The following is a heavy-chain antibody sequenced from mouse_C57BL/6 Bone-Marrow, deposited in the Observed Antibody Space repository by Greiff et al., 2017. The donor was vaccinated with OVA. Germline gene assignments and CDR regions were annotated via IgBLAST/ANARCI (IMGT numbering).Heavy chain of an antibody. Sequence: QVQLQQSGPELVKPGASVKISCKASGYAFSSSWMNWVKQRPGQGLEWIGRIYPGDGDTNYNGKFKGKATLTADKSSSTAYMQLSSLTSEDAAVYFCALIYYGNYYAMDYWGQGTSVTVSS. J-gene: IGHJ4*01. V-gene: IGHV1-82*01. CDR3: ALIYYGNYYAMDY. D-gene: IGHD2-1*01. CDR1: GYAFSSSW. CDR2: IYPGDGDT.